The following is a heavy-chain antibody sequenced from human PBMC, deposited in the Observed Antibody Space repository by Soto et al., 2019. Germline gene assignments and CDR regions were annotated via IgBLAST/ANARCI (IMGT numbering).Heavy chain of an antibody. D-gene: IGHD3-9*01. J-gene: IGHJ6*02. CDR2: ISAYNSNT. Sequence: ASVKVSCKASGYTFTSYGISLVRQAPGQGLESMGWISAYNSNTNYAQKLQGRVTMTTDTSTSTAYMELRSLRSDDTAVYYCARVGRHFRDRPRYVWGQGTTVTVSS. V-gene: IGHV1-18*01. CDR1: GYTFTSYG. CDR3: ARVGRHFRDRPRYV.